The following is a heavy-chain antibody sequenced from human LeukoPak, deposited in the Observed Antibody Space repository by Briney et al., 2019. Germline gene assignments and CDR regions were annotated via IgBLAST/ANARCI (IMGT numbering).Heavy chain of an antibody. V-gene: IGHV4-39*01. CDR2: IYYSGGT. J-gene: IGHJ5*02. CDR3: ALVYASSWFDP. CDR1: GGSISSSSYY. D-gene: IGHD2-8*01. Sequence: PSETLSLTCTVSGGSISSSSYYWGWIRQPPGKGLEWIGSIYYSGGTYYNPSLKSRVTISVDTSKNQFSLKLSSVTAADTAVYYCALVYASSWFDPWGQGILVIVSS.